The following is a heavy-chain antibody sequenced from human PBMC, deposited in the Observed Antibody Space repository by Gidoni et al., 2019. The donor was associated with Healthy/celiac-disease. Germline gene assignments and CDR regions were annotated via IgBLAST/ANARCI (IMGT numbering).Heavy chain of an antibody. V-gene: IGHV4-59*08. CDR2: IYYSGST. J-gene: IGHJ4*02. D-gene: IGHD2-2*01. Sequence: QVQLQESGPGLVKPSETLSLTCTVSGGSISSYYWSWIRQPPGKGLEWIGYIYYSGSTNYNPSLKSRVTISVDTSKNQFSLKLSSVTAADTAVYYCARLPSRTSCYFDYWGQGTLVTVSS. CDR3: ARLPSRTSCYFDY. CDR1: GGSISSYY.